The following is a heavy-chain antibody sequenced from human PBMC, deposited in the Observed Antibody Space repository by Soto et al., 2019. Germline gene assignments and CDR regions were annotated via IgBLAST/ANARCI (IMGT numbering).Heavy chain of an antibody. CDR1: GYTFTSYD. D-gene: IGHD3-10*01. V-gene: IGHV1-8*01. J-gene: IGHJ6*02. CDR2: MNPNSGNT. Sequence: ASVKVSCKASGYTFTSYDINWVRQATGQGLEWMGWMNPNSGNTGYAQKFQGRVTMTRNTSISTAYMELSSLRSEDTAVYYGARGGITMVRGVWYGMDVWGQGTTVTVSS. CDR3: ARGGITMVRGVWYGMDV.